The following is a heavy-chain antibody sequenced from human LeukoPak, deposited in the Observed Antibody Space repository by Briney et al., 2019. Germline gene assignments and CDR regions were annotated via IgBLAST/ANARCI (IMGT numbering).Heavy chain of an antibody. V-gene: IGHV5-51*01. Sequence: HGESLKISCKGSGYRFSNYWIGWVRHMPGKGLKWMGMIYPGDSDIRYSPSFQGQVTISADKSISTAYLQWSSQKASDTAMYYCARQEYCSGGSCYTWFDPWGQGTLVTVSS. CDR3: ARQEYCSGGSCYTWFDP. CDR1: GYRFSNYW. J-gene: IGHJ5*02. D-gene: IGHD2-15*01. CDR2: IYPGDSDI.